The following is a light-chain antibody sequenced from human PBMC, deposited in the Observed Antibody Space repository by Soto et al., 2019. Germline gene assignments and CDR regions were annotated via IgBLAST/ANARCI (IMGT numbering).Light chain of an antibody. J-gene: IGKJ1*01. Sequence: AIQMTQSPSSLSASVGDRVTITCRASQDISDVGGWYQQTPGKAPKLLISGASRLQSGVPSRFSGSGSGAAFTLTITSLRPEDSATYYCLQNHNYPRTFGQGTKVEI. V-gene: IGKV1-6*01. CDR2: GAS. CDR3: LQNHNYPRT. CDR1: QDISDV.